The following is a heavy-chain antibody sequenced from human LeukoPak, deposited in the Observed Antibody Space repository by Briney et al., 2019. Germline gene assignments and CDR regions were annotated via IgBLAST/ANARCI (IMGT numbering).Heavy chain of an antibody. Sequence: PSETLSLTCTVSGGSISSYYWSWIRQPPGKGLEWIGYIYYSGSTNYNPSLKSRVTISVDTSKNQFSLKLSSVTAEDTAVYYCARAPYCSSTSCPPPREWGQGTLVTVSS. CDR3: ARAPYCSSTSCPPPRE. CDR2: IYYSGST. D-gene: IGHD2-2*01. CDR1: GGSISSYY. V-gene: IGHV4-59*01. J-gene: IGHJ4*02.